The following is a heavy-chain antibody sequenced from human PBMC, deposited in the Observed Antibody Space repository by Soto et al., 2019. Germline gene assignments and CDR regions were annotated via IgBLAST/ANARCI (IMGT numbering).Heavy chain of an antibody. CDR3: ARGGADHYNYGMDV. V-gene: IGHV3-23*01. J-gene: IGHJ6*02. Sequence: PGGSLRLSCAASGFTLNTYAMTWVRQPPGKGLQWVSSMNGAATSTSYADSVKGRFTTYRDNSKNTLYLEIDSLRAEDTAVYYCARGGADHYNYGMDVWGQGTTVTVSS. CDR2: MNGAATST. D-gene: IGHD3-10*01. CDR1: GFTLNTYA.